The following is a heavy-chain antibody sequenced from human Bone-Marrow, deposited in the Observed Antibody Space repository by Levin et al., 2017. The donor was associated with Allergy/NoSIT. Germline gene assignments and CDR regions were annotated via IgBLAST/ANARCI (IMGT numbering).Heavy chain of an antibody. Sequence: SETLSLTCDVSGVSIDTYNWWTWVRQPPGKGLQWIGDINQRGTATYNSSLRSRVVMSVDKSTNQFSLMVNSVTAADTAVYYCARINQASGFKNWFDPWGPGILVAVS. D-gene: IGHD6-25*01. CDR1: GVSIDTYNW. J-gene: IGHJ5*02. CDR3: ARINQASGFKNWFDP. CDR2: INQRGTA. V-gene: IGHV4-4*02.